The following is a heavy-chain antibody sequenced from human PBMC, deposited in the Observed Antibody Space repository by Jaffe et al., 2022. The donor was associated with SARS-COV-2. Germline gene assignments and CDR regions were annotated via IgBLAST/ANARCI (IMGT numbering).Heavy chain of an antibody. CDR2: ISYDGSNK. V-gene: IGHV3-30*18. CDR1: GFTFSSYG. J-gene: IGHJ4*02. Sequence: QVQLVESGGGVVQPGRSLRLSCAASGFTFSSYGMHWVRQAPGKGLEWVAVISYDGSNKYYADSVKGRFTISRDNSKNTLYLQMNSLRAEDTAVYYCAKGLLIMTTVTTSFDYWGQGTLVTVSS. CDR3: AKGLLIMTTVTTSFDY. D-gene: IGHD4-17*01.